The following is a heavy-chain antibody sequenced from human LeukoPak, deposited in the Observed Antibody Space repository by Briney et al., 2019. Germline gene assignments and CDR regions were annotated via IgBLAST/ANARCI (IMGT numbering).Heavy chain of an antibody. CDR3: TCSWI. D-gene: IGHD5-12*01. J-gene: IGHJ4*02. CDR1: GFTFSDYY. Sequence: SLRLSCAASGFTFSDYYMSWIRQAPGKGLEWVGFIRSKAYGGTTEYAASVKGRFTISRDDSKSIAYLQMNSLKTEDTAVYYCTCSWIWGQGTLVTVSS. V-gene: IGHV3-49*03. CDR2: IRSKAYGGTT.